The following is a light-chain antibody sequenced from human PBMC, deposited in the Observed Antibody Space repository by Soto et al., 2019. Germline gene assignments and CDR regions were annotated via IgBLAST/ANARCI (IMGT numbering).Light chain of an antibody. CDR1: QSVTSRY. J-gene: IGKJ4*01. CDR3: QHYGVSLT. V-gene: IGKV3-20*01. Sequence: PGERGTLSCRASQSVTSRYLAWYQQKPGQAPRLLIFGASSRAAGIPDRFSGSGSGTEFTLTISRLEPEDFAVYYCQHYGVSLTFGGGTKVDIK. CDR2: GAS.